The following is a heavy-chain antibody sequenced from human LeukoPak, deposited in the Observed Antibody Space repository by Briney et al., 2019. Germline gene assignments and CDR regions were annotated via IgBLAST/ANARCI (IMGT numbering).Heavy chain of an antibody. Sequence: SETLSLTCTVSGGSISSSSYNWGWIRQPPGKGLEWIGSLDYSGSTYYNPSLKSRVTMSVDTSKNHFSLRLTSVTAADTALYYCASSPVEGSSYIPHWGQGTLVTVSS. CDR1: GGSISSSSYN. J-gene: IGHJ4*02. D-gene: IGHD6-13*01. V-gene: IGHV4-39*07. CDR3: ASSPVEGSSYIPH. CDR2: LDYSGST.